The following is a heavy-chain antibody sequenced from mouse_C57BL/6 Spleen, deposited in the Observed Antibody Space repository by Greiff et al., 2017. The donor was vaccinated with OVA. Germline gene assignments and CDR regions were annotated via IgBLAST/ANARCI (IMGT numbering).Heavy chain of an antibody. Sequence: EVNLVESGPGMVKPSQSLSLTCTVTGYSITSGYDWHWIRHFPGNKLEWMGYISYSGSTNYNPSLKSRISITHDTSKNHFFLKLNSVTTEDTATYYCARGDDGYYVLDYWGQGTSVTVSS. D-gene: IGHD2-3*01. J-gene: IGHJ4*01. CDR3: ARGDDGYYVLDY. CDR1: GYSITSGYD. CDR2: ISYSGST. V-gene: IGHV3-1*01.